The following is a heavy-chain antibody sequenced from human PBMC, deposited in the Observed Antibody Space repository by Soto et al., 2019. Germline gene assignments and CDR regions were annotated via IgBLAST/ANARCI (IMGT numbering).Heavy chain of an antibody. CDR2: IYNGGRT. Sequence: SETLSLTCAVSGGSISDHYYMWIRQSPGKGLEYIGYIYNGGRTDYNPSLKSRVIISVGTSKNQFSLKLTSVTAADTAVYHCATTWLGDSRPVTIGYYYFDAWGLGTLVTVSS. V-gene: IGHV4-59*11. J-gene: IGHJ4*02. CDR3: ATTWLGDSRPVTIGYYYFDA. D-gene: IGHD3-22*01. CDR1: GGSISDHY.